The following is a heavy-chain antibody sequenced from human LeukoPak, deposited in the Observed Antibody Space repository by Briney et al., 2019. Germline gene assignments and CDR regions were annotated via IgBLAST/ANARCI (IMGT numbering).Heavy chain of an antibody. Sequence: SETLSLTCTVSGGSISSSSYYWGWIRQPPGKGLEWIGSIYYSGSTYYNPSLKSRVTISVDTSKNQFSLKLSSVTAADTAVYYCARQKGYSSGWYFDYWGQGTLVTVSS. D-gene: IGHD6-19*01. J-gene: IGHJ4*02. CDR2: IYYSGST. CDR1: GGSISSSSYY. V-gene: IGHV4-39*01. CDR3: ARQKGYSSGWYFDY.